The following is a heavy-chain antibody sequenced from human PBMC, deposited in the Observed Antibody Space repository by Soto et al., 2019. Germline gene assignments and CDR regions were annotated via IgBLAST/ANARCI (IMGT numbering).Heavy chain of an antibody. CDR3: ARDLDDSSGPQD. J-gene: IGHJ4*02. D-gene: IGHD3-22*01. CDR1: GFTFSSYA. V-gene: IGHV3-30-3*01. Sequence: QVQLVESGGGVVQPGRSLRLSCAASGFTFSSYAMHWVRQAPGKGLEWVAVISYDGSNKYYADSVKGRFTISRDNSKNTLYLQMNSLRAEDTAVYYCARDLDDSSGPQDCGQGTLVTVSS. CDR2: ISYDGSNK.